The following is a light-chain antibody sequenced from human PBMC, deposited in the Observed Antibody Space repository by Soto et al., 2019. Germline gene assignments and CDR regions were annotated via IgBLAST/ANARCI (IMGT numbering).Light chain of an antibody. V-gene: IGKV3-15*01. Sequence: IVMPQSPATLPVSPGERATLSCRTSQSVNSHLAWYQHKPGQAPRLLIYGASSRATGIPTRFSGSGSGTEFTLTIDSLQSEDFAIYFCQQYNNWPGTFGGGTKVDIK. J-gene: IGKJ4*01. CDR1: QSVNSH. CDR3: QQYNNWPGT. CDR2: GAS.